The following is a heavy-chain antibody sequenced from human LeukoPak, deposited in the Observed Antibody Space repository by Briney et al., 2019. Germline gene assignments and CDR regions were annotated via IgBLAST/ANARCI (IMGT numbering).Heavy chain of an antibody. CDR2: IIPIFGTA. CDR1: GYTFTSYA. J-gene: IGHJ6*03. CDR3: ATHSPEWRYSGYYNYYYMDV. Sequence: SVKVSCKASGYTFTSYAMNWVRQAPGQGLEWMGGIIPIFGTANYAQKFQGRVTITADESTSTAYMELSSLRSEDTAVYYCATHSPEWRYSGYYNYYYMDVWGKGTTVTVSS. D-gene: IGHD5-12*01. V-gene: IGHV1-69*13.